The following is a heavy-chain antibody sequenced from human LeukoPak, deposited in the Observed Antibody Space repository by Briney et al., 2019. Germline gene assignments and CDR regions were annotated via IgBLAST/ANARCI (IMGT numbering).Heavy chain of an antibody. J-gene: IGHJ4*02. V-gene: IGHV4-61*08. CDR3: ARVDPPSYDILTGYLTY. D-gene: IGHD3-9*01. CDR1: GGSISSGDYY. Sequence: PSETLSLTCTVSGGSISSGDYYWSWIRQPPGKGLEWIGYIYYSGSTNYNPSLKSRVTISVDTSKNQFSLKLSSVTAADTAVYYCARVDPPSYDILTGYLTYWGQGTLVTV. CDR2: IYYSGST.